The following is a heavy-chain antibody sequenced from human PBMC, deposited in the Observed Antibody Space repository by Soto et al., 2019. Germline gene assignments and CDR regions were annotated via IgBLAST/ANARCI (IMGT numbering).Heavy chain of an antibody. J-gene: IGHJ3*02. CDR3: ARDPGGYPLGIFNI. Sequence: SCAASGFTFSSYSMNWVRQAPGKGLEWVSSISSSSSYIYYADSVKGRFTISRDTSKNTLYLQMSSLRVEDTAVYYCARDPGGYPLGIFNIWGQGTRVTVSS. CDR2: ISSSSSYI. V-gene: IGHV3-21*04. CDR1: GFTFSSYS. D-gene: IGHD2-8*02.